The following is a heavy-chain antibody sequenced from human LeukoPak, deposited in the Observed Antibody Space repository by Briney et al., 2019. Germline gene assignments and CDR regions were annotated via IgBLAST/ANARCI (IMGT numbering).Heavy chain of an antibody. CDR3: AMPSSPVDYGMDV. Sequence: GGSLRLSCAASGFTFSSYCMHWVRQAPGKGLLWVSRINSDGSSTSYAASVKGRFTISRDNAKNTLYLQMNSLRAEDTAVYYCAMPSSPVDYGMDVWGQGTTVTVSS. V-gene: IGHV3-74*01. CDR1: GFTFSSYC. CDR2: INSDGSST. J-gene: IGHJ6*02.